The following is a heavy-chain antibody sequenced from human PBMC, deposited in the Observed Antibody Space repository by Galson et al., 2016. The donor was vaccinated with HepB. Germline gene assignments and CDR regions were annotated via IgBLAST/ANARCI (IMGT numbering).Heavy chain of an antibody. Sequence: SLRLSCAASGFTPTNYAMSWVRQAPGKGLEWVSTINPSGGTTYFADSVKGRFTFSRDDSRNTLYLQMNSLRAEDTAVYYCAKSRGSTGGASYNSWQRLGVLGFDAFDLWGQGTVVTVSS. V-gene: IGHV3-23*01. CDR1: GFTPTNYA. J-gene: IGHJ5*02. CDR3: AKSRGSTGGASYNSWQRLGVLGFDAFDL. D-gene: IGHD2-8*02. CDR2: INPSGGTT.